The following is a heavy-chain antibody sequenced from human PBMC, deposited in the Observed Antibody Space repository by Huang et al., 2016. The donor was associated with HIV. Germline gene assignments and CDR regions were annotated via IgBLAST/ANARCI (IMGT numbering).Heavy chain of an antibody. CDR2: INPTSGET. Sequence: QVQLVQSGAEVKKPGASVKVSCKASGYSFTFTAYYMHWVRQAPGQGLEWMGWINPTSGETNYAQNFQGRVTMTRDTSISTAYMELSSLRSDDTAVYYCARASRGVFDYWGQGTLVTVSS. D-gene: IGHD3-10*01. J-gene: IGHJ4*02. CDR3: ARASRGVFDY. CDR1: GYSFTFTAYY. V-gene: IGHV1-2*02.